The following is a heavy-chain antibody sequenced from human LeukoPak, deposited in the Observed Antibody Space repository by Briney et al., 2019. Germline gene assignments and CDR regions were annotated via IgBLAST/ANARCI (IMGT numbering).Heavy chain of an antibody. CDR1: GGSISDYY. J-gene: IGHJ4*02. D-gene: IGHD3-3*01. CDR2: IHTSGST. V-gene: IGHV4-4*07. Sequence: SETLSLTCTVSGGSISDYYWSWIRQPAGKGLEWIGRIHTSGSTNSNPSLKSRVTMSLDTSKNQFSLKLSSVTAADTAVYYCARWSGDYSFDYWGQGTLVTVSS. CDR3: ARWSGDYSFDY.